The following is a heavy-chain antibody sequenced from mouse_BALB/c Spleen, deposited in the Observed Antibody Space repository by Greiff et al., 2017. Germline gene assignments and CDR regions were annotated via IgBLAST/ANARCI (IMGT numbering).Heavy chain of an antibody. CDR2: IDPANGNT. V-gene: IGHV14-3*02. CDR1: GFNIKDTY. CDR3: ARDGKRWYFDV. J-gene: IGHJ1*01. Sequence: VQLKQSGAELVKPGASVKLSCTASGFNIKDTYMHWVKQRPEQGLEWIGRIDPANGNTKYDPKFQGKATITADTSSNTAYLQLSSLTSEDTAVYYCARDGKRWYFDVWGAGTTVTVSS. D-gene: IGHD2-1*01.